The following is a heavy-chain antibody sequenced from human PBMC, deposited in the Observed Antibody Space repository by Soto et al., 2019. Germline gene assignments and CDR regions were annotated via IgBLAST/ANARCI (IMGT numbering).Heavy chain of an antibody. Sequence: EVQLVESGGGLVKPGGSLRLSCAASGFSFSNFTMNWVRXXXGKGLEWVSSIDTGTTFMFYADSVTGRFTISRDNXXXXXXXXXXXXXXXXXXXXXXXXXXXXXXXXXXXXDVXGQGTTVTVSS. J-gene: IGHJ6*02. V-gene: IGHV3-21*01. CDR3: XXXXXXXXXXXXXXDV. CDR1: GFSFSNFT. CDR2: IDTGTTFM.